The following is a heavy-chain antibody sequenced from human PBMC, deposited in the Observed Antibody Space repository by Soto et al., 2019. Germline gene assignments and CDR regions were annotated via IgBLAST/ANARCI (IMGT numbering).Heavy chain of an antibody. J-gene: IGHJ3*02. CDR2: MSFSGGTT. CDR3: AKEWAGDAFDI. D-gene: IGHD6-19*01. Sequence: GSLRLSCAASGFTFSTYAMSWVRQAPGQGLEWVSSMSFSGGTTYYADSVKGRFTISRDNSKNTLYLQMTSLRAEDTAIYFCAKEWAGDAFDIWGQGTMVTVSS. CDR1: GFTFSTYA. V-gene: IGHV3-23*01.